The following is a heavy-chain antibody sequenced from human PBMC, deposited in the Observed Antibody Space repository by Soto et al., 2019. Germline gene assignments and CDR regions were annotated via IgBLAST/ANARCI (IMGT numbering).Heavy chain of an antibody. J-gene: IGHJ5*02. D-gene: IGHD5-18*01. Sequence: GESLKISCKGSGYSFTSYWIGWVRQMPEKGLEWMGIIYPGDSDTRYSPSFQGQVTISADKSISTAYLQWSSLKASDTAMYYCARPRWDTAMEFDPWGQGTLVTVSS. CDR2: IYPGDSDT. CDR3: ARPRWDTAMEFDP. V-gene: IGHV5-51*01. CDR1: GYSFTSYW.